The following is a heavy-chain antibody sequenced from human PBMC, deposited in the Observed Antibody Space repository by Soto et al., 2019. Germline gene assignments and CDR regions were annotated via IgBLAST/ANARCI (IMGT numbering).Heavy chain of an antibody. CDR2: FNPTGDTA. Sequence: ASVKVSCKASGYTFTSYYIHWVRQAPGQGLEWMGIFNPTGDTASYAQKLQGRVTMTRDTSTGTAYMELGSLRSEDTAVYYCARDQRLELRYYFDYWGQGTLVTAPQ. CDR3: ARDQRLELRYYFDY. V-gene: IGHV1-46*01. J-gene: IGHJ4*02. CDR1: GYTFTSYY. D-gene: IGHD1-7*01.